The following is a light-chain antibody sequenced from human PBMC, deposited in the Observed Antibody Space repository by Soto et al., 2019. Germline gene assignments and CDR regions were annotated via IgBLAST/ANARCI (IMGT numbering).Light chain of an antibody. CDR1: SRDIGFFNY. J-gene: IGLJ1*01. V-gene: IGLV2-14*01. CDR2: EVT. Sequence: QSALTQPASVSGSPGQTITISCTGTSRDIGFFNYVSWYQQFPGNAPKIIIFEVTNRPSGVSNRFSASKSGNTASLTFSGLPAEYGADYYCSSYTTRSTYVLGTGTKLTVL. CDR3: SSYTTRSTYV.